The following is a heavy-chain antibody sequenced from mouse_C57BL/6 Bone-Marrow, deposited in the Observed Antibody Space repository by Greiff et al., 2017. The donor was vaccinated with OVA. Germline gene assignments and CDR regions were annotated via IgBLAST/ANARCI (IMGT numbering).Heavy chain of an antibody. CDR1: GFTFSSYG. CDR2: ISSGGSYT. CDR3: ARHGDYGSFFDY. Sequence: EVKLVESGGDLVKPGGSLKLSCAASGFTFSSYGMSWVRQTPDKRLEWVANISSGGSYTYYPDSVKGRFTLSRDNAKNTLYLQMSSLKSEDTAMYYCARHGDYGSFFDYWGQGTTLTVSS. V-gene: IGHV5-6*02. D-gene: IGHD1-1*01. J-gene: IGHJ2*01.